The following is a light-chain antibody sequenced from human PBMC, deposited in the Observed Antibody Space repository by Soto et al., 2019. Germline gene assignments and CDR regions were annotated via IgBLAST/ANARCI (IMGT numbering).Light chain of an antibody. CDR1: QSVSSS. V-gene: IGKV3-20*01. CDR3: QQYGISPST. Sequence: EIVLTQSPGTLSLSPGERATLSCRASQSVSSSLAWYQQKPGQAPRLLIYGTSNRATAIPDRFSGSGSGAEFTLTISRLEAEDFALYYCQQYGISPSTFGPGTKVEI. CDR2: GTS. J-gene: IGKJ1*01.